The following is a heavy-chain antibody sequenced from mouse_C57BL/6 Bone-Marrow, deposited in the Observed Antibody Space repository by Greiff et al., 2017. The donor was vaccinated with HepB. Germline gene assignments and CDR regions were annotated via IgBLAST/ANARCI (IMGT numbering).Heavy chain of an antibody. Sequence: QVQLQQSGAELVKPGASVKISCKASGYAFSSYWMNWVKQRPGKGLEWIGQIYPGDGDTNYNGKFKGKATLTADKSSSTAYMQLSSLTSEDSAVYFCARSFTGTDAMDYWGQGTSVTVSS. D-gene: IGHD4-1*01. CDR3: ARSFTGTDAMDY. J-gene: IGHJ4*01. V-gene: IGHV1-80*01. CDR2: IYPGDGDT. CDR1: GYAFSSYW.